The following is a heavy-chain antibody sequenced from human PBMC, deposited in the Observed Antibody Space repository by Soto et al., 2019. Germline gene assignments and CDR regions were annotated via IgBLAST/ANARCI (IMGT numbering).Heavy chain of an antibody. V-gene: IGHV1-18*01. CDR2: ISAHNGNT. CDR1: GYGFTTYG. J-gene: IGHJ4*02. CDR3: ARGRDGDF. Sequence: QVHLAQSGAEVKKPGASVKVSCKGSGYGFTTYGITWVRQAPGQGLEWMAWISAHNGNTNYAQKLQGRVTVTRDTSTSTAYMELRSLRSDDTAVYYCARGRDGDFWGQGALVTVSS.